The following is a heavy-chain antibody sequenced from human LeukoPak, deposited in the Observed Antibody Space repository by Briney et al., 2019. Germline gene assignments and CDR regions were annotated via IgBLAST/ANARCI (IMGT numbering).Heavy chain of an antibody. Sequence: SETLSLTCTVSGGSISSYYWSWIRQPPGKGLERIGYIYYSGSTNYNPSLKSRVTISVDTSKNQFSLKLSSVTAADTAVYYCARLSYGSGSYPDYWGQGTLVTVSS. V-gene: IGHV4-59*08. CDR2: IYYSGST. J-gene: IGHJ4*02. D-gene: IGHD3-10*01. CDR1: GGSISSYY. CDR3: ARLSYGSGSYPDY.